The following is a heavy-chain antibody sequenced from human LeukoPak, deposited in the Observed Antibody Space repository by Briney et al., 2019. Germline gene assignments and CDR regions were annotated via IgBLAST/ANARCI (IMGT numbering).Heavy chain of an antibody. V-gene: IGHV4-39*07. J-gene: IGHJ4*02. CDR3: ARDLAAITY. Sequence: SETLSLTCTVSGGSISSSSYYWGWIRQPPGKGLEWIGSIYYSGSTYYNPSLKSRVTISVDTSKNQFSLKLSSVTAADTAVYYCARDLAAITYWGQGTLVTVSS. D-gene: IGHD6-13*01. CDR2: IYYSGST. CDR1: GGSISSSSYY.